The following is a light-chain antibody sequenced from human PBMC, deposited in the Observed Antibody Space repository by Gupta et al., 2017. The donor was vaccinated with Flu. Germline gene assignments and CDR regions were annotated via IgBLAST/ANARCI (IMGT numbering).Light chain of an antibody. CDR1: QSISTW. V-gene: IGKV1-5*03. Sequence: DIQMTQSPPTLSASVGDRVTMTCRASQSISTWLAWYQQKPGKAPKLLIYKASSLQSGVPSRFSGSGTGTEFTLTISSLQPDDFGTYYCQQFNIFPITFGQGTRLEI. CDR3: QQFNIFPIT. J-gene: IGKJ5*01. CDR2: KAS.